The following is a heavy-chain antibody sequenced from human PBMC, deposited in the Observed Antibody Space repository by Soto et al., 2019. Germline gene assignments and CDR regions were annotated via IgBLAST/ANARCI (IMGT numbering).Heavy chain of an antibody. CDR1: GGSISGYY. J-gene: IGHJ4*02. CDR3: ARHTPAISISDH. Sequence: PSETLSLTCTVSGGSISGYYWSWIRQPPGKGLEWIGYIYYSGTTNYNPSLKSRVTISVDTSKNHFSLKLSSVTAAVTAVYYCARHTPAISISDHWGQGTLVTVSS. CDR2: IYYSGTT. V-gene: IGHV4-59*08. D-gene: IGHD2-15*01.